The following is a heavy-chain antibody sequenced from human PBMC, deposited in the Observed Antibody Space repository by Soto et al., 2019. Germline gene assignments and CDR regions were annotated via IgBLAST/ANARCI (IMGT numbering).Heavy chain of an antibody. CDR1: GFTFSSYA. V-gene: IGHV3-30-3*01. J-gene: IGHJ4*02. CDR2: ISYDGSNK. Sequence: HPGGSLRLSCAASGFTFSSYAMHWVRQAPGKGLEWVAVISYDGSNKYYADSVKGRFTISRDNSKNTLYLQMNSLRAEDTAVYYCARDHHFDYYGSGSYHGEWFDYWGQGTLVTVSS. CDR3: ARDHHFDYYGSGSYHGEWFDY. D-gene: IGHD3-10*01.